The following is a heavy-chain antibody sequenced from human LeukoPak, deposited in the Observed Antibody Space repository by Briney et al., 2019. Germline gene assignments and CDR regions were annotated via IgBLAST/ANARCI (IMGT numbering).Heavy chain of an antibody. J-gene: IGHJ3*02. CDR1: GGSFSGYY. Sequence: PSETLSLTCAVYGGSFSGYYWSWIRQPPGKGLEWIGEINHSGSTNYNPSLKSRVTISIDTSKNQFSLKLSSVTAADTAVYYCARVGIAVAGVDIWGQGTMVTVSS. D-gene: IGHD6-19*01. CDR2: INHSGST. V-gene: IGHV4-34*01. CDR3: ARVGIAVAGVDI.